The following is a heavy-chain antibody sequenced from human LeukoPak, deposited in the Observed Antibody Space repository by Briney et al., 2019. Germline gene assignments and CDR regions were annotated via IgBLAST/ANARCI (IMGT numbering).Heavy chain of an antibody. J-gene: IGHJ4*02. CDR1: GFTFSSYW. V-gene: IGHV3-7*01. CDR3: ATSWGQWPTNFDY. Sequence: QAGGSLRLSCAASGFTFSSYWMSWVRQAPGKGLEWVANIKQDGSEKRYVDSVKGRFTISRDNAKNSLYLQMNSLRAEDTAVYYCATSWGQWPTNFDYWGRGTLVTVSS. CDR2: IKQDGSEK. D-gene: IGHD6-19*01.